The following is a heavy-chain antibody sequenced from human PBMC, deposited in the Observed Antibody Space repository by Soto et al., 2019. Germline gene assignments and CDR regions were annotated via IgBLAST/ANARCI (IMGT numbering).Heavy chain of an antibody. V-gene: IGHV4-59*01. D-gene: IGHD5-12*01. CDR3: ARVSHPNSGYGNLYYFDY. CDR1: GGSISSYY. Sequence: SETLSLTCTVSGGSISSYYWSWIRQPPGKGLEWIGYIYYSGSTNYNPSLKSRVTISVDTSKNQFSLKLSSVTAADTAVYYCARVSHPNSGYGNLYYFDYWGQGTLVTVSS. CDR2: IYYSGST. J-gene: IGHJ4*02.